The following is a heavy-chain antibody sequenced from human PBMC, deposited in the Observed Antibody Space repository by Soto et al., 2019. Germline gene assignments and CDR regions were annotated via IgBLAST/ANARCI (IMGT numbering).Heavy chain of an antibody. CDR1: GFIFNNYA. J-gene: IGHJ4*02. Sequence: PGGSLRLSCAASGFIFNNYAINWVRQVPGKGLEWVSGISGRGGNTFYADSMKGRFTISRDNSKNTVYLQMTNLRVEDTAIYYCAKPSYSGDYAGSFDSWGQGTMVTVYS. CDR3: AKPSYSGDYAGSFDS. CDR2: ISGRGGNT. D-gene: IGHD4-17*01. V-gene: IGHV3-23*01.